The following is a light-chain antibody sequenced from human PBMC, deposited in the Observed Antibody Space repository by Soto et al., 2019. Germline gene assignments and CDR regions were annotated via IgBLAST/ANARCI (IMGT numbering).Light chain of an antibody. Sequence: QSVLTQPPSASGSPGQSVTISCTGTSNDVGNYNYVSWYRQHPGKAPKLMTYEVSKRPSGVPDRFSDSKSGNTASLTVSGLQAEDEAYYYCSSYAGRNGVIFGGGTQLTVL. J-gene: IGLJ7*01. CDR1: SNDVGNYNY. CDR2: EVS. CDR3: SSYAGRNGVI. V-gene: IGLV2-8*01.